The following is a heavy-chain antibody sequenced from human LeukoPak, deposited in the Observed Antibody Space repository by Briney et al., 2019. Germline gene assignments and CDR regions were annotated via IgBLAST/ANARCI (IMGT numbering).Heavy chain of an antibody. Sequence: ASVKVSCKASGYTFTSYGISWVRQAPGQGLEWMGWISAYNGNTNYAQKLQGRATMTTDTSTSTAYMELRSLRSDDTAVYYCARDVDPLWFGELANSPDYWGQGTLVTVSS. V-gene: IGHV1-18*01. D-gene: IGHD3-10*01. J-gene: IGHJ4*02. CDR3: ARDVDPLWFGELANSPDY. CDR2: ISAYNGNT. CDR1: GYTFTSYG.